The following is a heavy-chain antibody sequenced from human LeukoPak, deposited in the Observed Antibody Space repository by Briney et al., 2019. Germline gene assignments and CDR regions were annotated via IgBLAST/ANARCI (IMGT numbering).Heavy chain of an antibody. CDR1: GFTVSSND. CDR3: ARVFQWLVGRDYFDY. J-gene: IGHJ4*02. Sequence: PGGSLRLSCAASGFTVSSNDMSWVRQAPGKGLECISVIYSGGSTDYADSVKGRLTISRDNSKNTLYLQMNSLRAEDTAVYYCARVFQWLVGRDYFDYWGQGTLVTVSS. V-gene: IGHV3-53*01. D-gene: IGHD6-19*01. CDR2: IYSGGST.